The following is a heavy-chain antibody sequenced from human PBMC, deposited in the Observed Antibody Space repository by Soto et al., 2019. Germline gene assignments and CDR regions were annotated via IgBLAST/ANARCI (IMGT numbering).Heavy chain of an antibody. CDR2: INAGNGNT. J-gene: IGHJ5*02. D-gene: IGHD2-2*01. V-gene: IGHV1-3*01. CDR3: ARADIVVDSWFDP. Sequence: ASVKVSCKASGYTFTSYAMHWGRQAPGQRLEWMGWINAGNGNTKYSQKFQGRVTITRDTSASTAYMELSSLRSEDTAVYYCARADIVVDSWFDPWGQGTLVTVSS. CDR1: GYTFTSYA.